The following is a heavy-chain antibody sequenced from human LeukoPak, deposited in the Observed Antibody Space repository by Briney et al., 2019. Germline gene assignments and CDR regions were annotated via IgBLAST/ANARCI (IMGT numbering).Heavy chain of an antibody. D-gene: IGHD1-26*01. V-gene: IGHV3-66*01. Sequence: GGSLRLSCAASGLTVSNNYLSWVRQAPGKGLEWVSGIYSGGDTNYADSVKGRFTISRDNAKNSLYLQMNSLRAEDTAVYYCARDSSWELPDYWGQGTLVTVSS. CDR3: ARDSSWELPDY. J-gene: IGHJ4*02. CDR1: GLTVSNNY. CDR2: IYSGGDT.